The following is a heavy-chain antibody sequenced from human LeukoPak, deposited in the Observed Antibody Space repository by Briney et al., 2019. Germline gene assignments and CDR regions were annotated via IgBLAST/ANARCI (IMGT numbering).Heavy chain of an antibody. CDR3: ARGAGTFRFDP. CDR1: GFTFNIYA. CDR2: INHSGST. J-gene: IGHJ5*02. D-gene: IGHD6-13*01. V-gene: IGHV4-34*01. Sequence: GSLRLSCAASGFTFNIYAMNWVRQAPGKGLEWIGEINHSGSTNYNPSLKSRVTISVDTSKNQFSLKLSSVTAADTAVYYCARGAGTFRFDPWGQGTLVTVSS.